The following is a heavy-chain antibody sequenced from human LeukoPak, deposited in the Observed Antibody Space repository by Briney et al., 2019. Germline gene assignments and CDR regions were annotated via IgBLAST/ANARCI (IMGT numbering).Heavy chain of an antibody. CDR1: GGSVSSGSYY. Sequence: SETLSLTCTVSGGSVSSGSYYWSWIRQPPGKGLEWIGYIYYSGSTNYNPSLKSRATISVDTSKNQFSLKLSSVTAADTAVYYCARGPEGALYYYYGMDVWGQGTTVTVSS. J-gene: IGHJ6*02. CDR3: ARGPEGALYYYYGMDV. V-gene: IGHV4-61*01. D-gene: IGHD1-26*01. CDR2: IYYSGST.